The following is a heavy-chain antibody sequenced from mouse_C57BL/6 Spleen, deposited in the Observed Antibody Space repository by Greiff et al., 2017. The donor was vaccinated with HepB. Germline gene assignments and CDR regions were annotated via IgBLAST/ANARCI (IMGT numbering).Heavy chain of an antibody. CDR3: ARLYFYAMDY. J-gene: IGHJ4*01. Sequence: QVQLKQSGAELVKPGASVKISCKASGYAFSSYWMNWVKQRPGKGLEWIGQIYPGDGDTNYNGKFKGKATLTADKSSSTDYMQLSSLTSEDSAVYFCARLYFYAMDYWGQGTSVTVSS. D-gene: IGHD2-1*01. CDR1: GYAFSSYW. CDR2: IYPGDGDT. V-gene: IGHV1-80*01.